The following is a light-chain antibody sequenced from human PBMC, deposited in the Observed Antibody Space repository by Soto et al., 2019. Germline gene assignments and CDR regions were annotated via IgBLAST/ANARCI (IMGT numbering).Light chain of an antibody. CDR3: ISYTNSRSYG. CDR1: SSEVGAYNY. J-gene: IGLJ1*01. CDR2: GVS. V-gene: IGLV2-14*01. Sequence: ALAQPASVSGSPGQSITISCTGTSSEVGAYNYVSWYHQHPDKAPKLMIYGVSYLPSGVSRRFSRSKSGNTASLTISGLQAADEADYHCISYTNSRSYGSGSGTKVTVL.